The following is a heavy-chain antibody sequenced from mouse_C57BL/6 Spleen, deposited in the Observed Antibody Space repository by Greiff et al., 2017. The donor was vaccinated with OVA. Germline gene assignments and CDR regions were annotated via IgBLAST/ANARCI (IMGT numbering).Heavy chain of an antibody. J-gene: IGHJ4*01. CDR1: GFTFSSYT. CDR3: ARPATPRRYAMDY. Sequence: EVQGVESGGGLVKPGGSLKLSCAASGFTFSSYTMSWVRQTPEKRLEWVATISGGGGNTYYPDSVKGRFTISRDNAKNTLYLQMSSLRSEDTALYYCARPATPRRYAMDYWGQGTSVTVSS. V-gene: IGHV5-9*01. D-gene: IGHD1-2*01. CDR2: ISGGGGNT.